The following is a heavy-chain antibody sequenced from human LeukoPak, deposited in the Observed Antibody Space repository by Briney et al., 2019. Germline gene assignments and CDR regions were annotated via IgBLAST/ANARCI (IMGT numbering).Heavy chain of an antibody. D-gene: IGHD4-17*01. V-gene: IGHV3-21*01. CDR2: ISSSSSYI. CDR1: GFTFSSYT. Sequence: GGSLRLSCAASGFTFSSYTMKWVRQTPGKGLEWVSSISSSSSYIYQADSVKGRFTISRDNSKNTLYVQMNSLRGEDTAVYYCAKDLNYGDLLDYWGQGTLVTVSS. CDR3: AKDLNYGDLLDY. J-gene: IGHJ4*02.